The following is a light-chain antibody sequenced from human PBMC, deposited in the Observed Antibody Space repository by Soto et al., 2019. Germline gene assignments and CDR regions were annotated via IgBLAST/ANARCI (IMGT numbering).Light chain of an antibody. V-gene: IGKV1-39*01. CDR3: QQTDTIPRT. CDR1: QSISTY. CDR2: GAS. J-gene: IGKJ1*01. Sequence: DIQMTQSPSSLSVSIGDRVTITCRASQSISTYLNWYQQKPGSAPKLLIYGASTLESGVPSRFSGSGSGTDFTLTVSSLQVEDFATYYCQQTDTIPRTFGQGTKVDVK.